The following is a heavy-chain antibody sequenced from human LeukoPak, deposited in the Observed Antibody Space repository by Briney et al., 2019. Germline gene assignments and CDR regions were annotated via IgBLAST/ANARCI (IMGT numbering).Heavy chain of an antibody. V-gene: IGHV3-7*01. J-gene: IGHJ4*02. CDR3: TRDLNHDSSS. CDR1: GFSFSAYW. D-gene: IGHD3-22*01. Sequence: GGSLRLSCAASGFSFSAYWMTWVRQAPGKGLECVANIKTDGSETYYVDSVKGRFTVSRDNAKNSLYLQMNRLRVEDTAVYFCTRDLNHDSSSWGQGTLVTVSS. CDR2: IKTDGSET.